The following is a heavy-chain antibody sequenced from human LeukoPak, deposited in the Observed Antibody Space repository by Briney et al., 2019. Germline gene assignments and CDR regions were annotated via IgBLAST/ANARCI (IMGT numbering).Heavy chain of an antibody. D-gene: IGHD6-13*01. CDR1: GGSISSYY. CDR3: ARSAPGYSRCYFDY. Sequence: PSETLSLTCTVSGGSISSYYWSWIRQPPGKGLEWIGYIYYSGSTNCNPSLKSRVTISVDTSKNQFSLKLSSVTAADTAVYYCARSAPGYSRCYFDYWGQGTLVTVSS. J-gene: IGHJ4*02. V-gene: IGHV4-59*01. CDR2: IYYSGST.